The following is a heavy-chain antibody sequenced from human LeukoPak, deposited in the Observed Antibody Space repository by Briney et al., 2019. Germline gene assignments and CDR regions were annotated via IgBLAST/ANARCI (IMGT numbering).Heavy chain of an antibody. V-gene: IGHV3-30*02. J-gene: IGHJ4*02. CDR3: AKDLRLLPDFWSGYHSGLDY. CDR1: GFTFSSYG. CDR2: IRYDGSKK. Sequence: RTGGSLRLSCAASGFTFSSYGMHWVRQAPGKGLEWVAFIRYDGSKKYYADSVEGRFTISRDNSKNTLYLQMNSLRAEDTAVYYCAKDLRLLPDFWSGYHSGLDYWGQGTLVTVSS. D-gene: IGHD3-3*01.